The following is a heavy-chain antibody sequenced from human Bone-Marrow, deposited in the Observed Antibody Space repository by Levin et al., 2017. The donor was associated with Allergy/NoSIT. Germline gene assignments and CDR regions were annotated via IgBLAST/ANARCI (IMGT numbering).Heavy chain of an antibody. V-gene: IGHV3-30-3*01. CDR1: GFTFSSYV. Sequence: GGSLRLSCAASGFTFSSYVMHWVRQAPGKGLEWVAVISYDGGNKYYAASVKGRITISRDNSKNTLDLQMNSLRAEDTAVYYCTRDRPTPFGGVKEYYGMDVWGQGTTVTVSS. J-gene: IGHJ6*02. D-gene: IGHD3-16*01. CDR3: TRDRPTPFGGVKEYYGMDV. CDR2: ISYDGGNK.